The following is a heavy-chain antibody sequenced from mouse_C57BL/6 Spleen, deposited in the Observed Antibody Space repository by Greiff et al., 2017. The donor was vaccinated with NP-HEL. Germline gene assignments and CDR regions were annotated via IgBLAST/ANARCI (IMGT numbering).Heavy chain of an antibody. CDR1: GYSITSDY. V-gene: IGHV3-8*01. CDR2: ISYSGST. D-gene: IGHD1-1*01. CDR3: ARRDGSEGWYFDV. J-gene: IGHJ1*03. Sequence: DVKLQESGPGLAKPSQTLSLTCSVTGYSITSDYWNWIRKFPGNTLEYMGYISYSGSTYYTPSLKSRISITRDTSKTQYYLQLNSVTTEDTATYYCARRDGSEGWYFDVWGTGTTVTVSS.